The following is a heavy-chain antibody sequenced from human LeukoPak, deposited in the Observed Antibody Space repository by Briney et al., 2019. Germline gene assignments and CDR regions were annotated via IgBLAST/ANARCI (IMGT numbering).Heavy chain of an antibody. CDR2: ISSSSSTI. Sequence: PGGSLRLSCAASGFTFSIYSMNSVRQAPGKGLEWLSYISSSSSTIYYADSVKGRFTISRDNARNSLYLQMNSLRDEDTAVYYCATDFTASYRLDYWGQGTLVTVSS. CDR3: ATDFTASYRLDY. J-gene: IGHJ4*02. CDR1: GFTFSIYS. V-gene: IGHV3-48*02. D-gene: IGHD3-16*02.